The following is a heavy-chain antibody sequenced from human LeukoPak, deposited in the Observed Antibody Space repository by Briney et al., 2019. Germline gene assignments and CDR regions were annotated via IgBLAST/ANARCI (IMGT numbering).Heavy chain of an antibody. CDR3: ARSKALYCSGGSCYDGWFDP. D-gene: IGHD2-15*01. V-gene: IGHV1-8*01. Sequence: ASVKVPCKASGYTFTSYDINWVRQATGQGLEWMGWMNPNSGNTGYAQKFQGRVTMTRNTSISTAYMELSSLRSEDTAVYYCARSKALYCSGGSCYDGWFDPWGQGTLVTVSS. CDR2: MNPNSGNT. J-gene: IGHJ5*02. CDR1: GYTFTSYD.